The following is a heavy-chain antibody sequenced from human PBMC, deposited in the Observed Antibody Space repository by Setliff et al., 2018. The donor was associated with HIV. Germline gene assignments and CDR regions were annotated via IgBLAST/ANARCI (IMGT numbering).Heavy chain of an antibody. Sequence: ASVKVSCKASGYTFTGYYIHWVRQAPGQGLEWMGWINVNNDATNYAQKFQGRVSMTRDTSISTAYMELRSLTSDDTAVYYCARNIDMHYDFWSAYDYWGQGALVTVSS. CDR3: ARNIDMHYDFWSAYDY. J-gene: IGHJ4*02. CDR2: INVNNDAT. V-gene: IGHV1-2*02. D-gene: IGHD3-3*01. CDR1: GYTFTGYY.